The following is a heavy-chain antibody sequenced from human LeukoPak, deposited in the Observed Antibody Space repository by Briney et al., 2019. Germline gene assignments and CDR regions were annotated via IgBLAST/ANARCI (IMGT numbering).Heavy chain of an antibody. D-gene: IGHD6-13*01. J-gene: IGHJ3*01. CDR3: ACRCSGAYSSSG. V-gene: IGHV1-46*01. CDR2: INPSGGST. Sequence: ASVKVSCKASGYTFTSYYMHWVRQAPAQGLEWMGIINPSGGSTSYAQKFQGRVTMTRDTSTSTVYMELSSLRSEDTAVYYCACRCSGAYSSSGWGQGTMVTVSS. CDR1: GYTFTSYY.